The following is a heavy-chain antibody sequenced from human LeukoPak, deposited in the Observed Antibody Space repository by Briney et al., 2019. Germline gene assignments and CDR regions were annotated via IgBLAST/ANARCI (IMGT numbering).Heavy chain of an antibody. V-gene: IGHV3-23*01. CDR2: ISGSGGST. J-gene: IGHJ3*02. Sequence: GGSLRLSCAASGFTFSSYAMSWVRQAPGKGLEWVSAISGSGGSTYYADSVKGRFTISRDNSKNTLYLRMNSLRAEDTAVYYCAKDWEDIVLMVYALTGGAFDIWGQGTMVTVSS. D-gene: IGHD2-8*01. CDR1: GFTFSSYA. CDR3: AKDWEDIVLMVYALTGGAFDI.